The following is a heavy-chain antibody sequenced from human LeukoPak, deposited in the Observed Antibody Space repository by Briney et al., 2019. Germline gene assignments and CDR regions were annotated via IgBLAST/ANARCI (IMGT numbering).Heavy chain of an antibody. Sequence: GGSLRLSCTTSGFTFSSYALSWVRQAPGKGLEWVAVVLNDGSKEYYADSVKGRFTISRDNSKNMLYVQMNSLRAEDTAVYYCACDNYDFWSGNLNGDYWGQGTLVTVSS. D-gene: IGHD3-3*01. J-gene: IGHJ4*02. CDR1: GFTFSSYA. CDR3: ACDNYDFWSGNLNGDY. CDR2: VLNDGSKE. V-gene: IGHV3-30*03.